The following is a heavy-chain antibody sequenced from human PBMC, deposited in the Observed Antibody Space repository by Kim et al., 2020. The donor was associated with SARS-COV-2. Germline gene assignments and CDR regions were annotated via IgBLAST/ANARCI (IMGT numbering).Heavy chain of an antibody. CDR2: IYYSGST. V-gene: IGHV4-31*03. CDR1: GGSISSGGYY. D-gene: IGHD3-3*01. CDR3: ARGRPSITIFGVAPTPDY. J-gene: IGHJ4*02. Sequence: SETLSLTCTVSGGSISSGGYYWSWIRQHPGKCLEWIGYIYYSGSTYYNPSLKSRVTISVDTSKNQFSLKLSSVTAADTAVYYCARGRPSITIFGVAPTPDYWGQGTLVTVSS.